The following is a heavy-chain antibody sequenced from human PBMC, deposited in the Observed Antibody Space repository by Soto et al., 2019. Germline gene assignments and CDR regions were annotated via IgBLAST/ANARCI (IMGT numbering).Heavy chain of an antibody. CDR3: ARDPVAGHFDN. CDR2: INPYNGDT. Sequence: QVQLVQSGGDVRKAGASVRVSCKTSGYPFTSYDISWVRQAPGQGLEWMGWINPYNGDTNYTQTFQGRVTMTKDTSTTTVYMELRSLKFDDTAVYFCARDPVAGHFDNWGQGTLVTVSS. J-gene: IGHJ4*02. V-gene: IGHV1-18*04. CDR1: GYPFTSYD. D-gene: IGHD6-19*01.